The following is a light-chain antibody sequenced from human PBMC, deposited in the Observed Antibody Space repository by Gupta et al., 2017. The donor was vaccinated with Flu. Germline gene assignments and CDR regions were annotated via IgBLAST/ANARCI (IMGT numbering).Light chain of an antibody. CDR2: EVT. CDR1: SSDVGGYNY. CDR3: SSYTSTTTLI. V-gene: IGLV2-14*01. Sequence: QSDLAQPASVSGSTAQPITISCTGTSSDVGGYNYVSWYQLHPGKAPKLMIYEVTYRPSGTSNRFAGPKAGNTASLTISGLQADDEAYYYCSSYTSTTTLIFGGGTKLTVL. J-gene: IGLJ2*01.